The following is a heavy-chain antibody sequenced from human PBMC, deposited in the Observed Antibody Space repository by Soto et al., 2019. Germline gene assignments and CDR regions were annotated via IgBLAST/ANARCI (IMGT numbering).Heavy chain of an antibody. Sequence: PSETPSLTCTVSGGSISSGGYYWSWIRQHPGKGLEWIGYIYYSGSTYYNPSLKSRVTISVDTSKNQFSLKLSSVTAADTAVYYCARSAAAGYGMDVWGQGTTVTVSS. CDR2: IYYSGST. J-gene: IGHJ6*02. CDR3: ARSAAAGYGMDV. D-gene: IGHD6-13*01. V-gene: IGHV4-31*03. CDR1: GGSISSGGYY.